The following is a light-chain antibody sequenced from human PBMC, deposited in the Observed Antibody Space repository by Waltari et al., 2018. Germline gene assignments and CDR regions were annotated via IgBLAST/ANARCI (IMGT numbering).Light chain of an antibody. CDR3: CSYAGSYTFVV. Sequence: QSALTQPRSVSGSPGQSVTISCTGTSSDVGGYNYVSWYQQHPGQAPKLVIEAVIKRPSGVPVRFSGSKSGTTASLTISGLQAEDEADYYCCSYAGSYTFVVFGGGTKLTVL. J-gene: IGLJ2*01. CDR1: SSDVGGYNY. CDR2: AVI. V-gene: IGLV2-11*01.